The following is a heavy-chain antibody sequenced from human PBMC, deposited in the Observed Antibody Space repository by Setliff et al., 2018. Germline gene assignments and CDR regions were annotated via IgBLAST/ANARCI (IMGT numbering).Heavy chain of an antibody. V-gene: IGHV4-39*01. Sequence: SETLSLTCTVSGGSISSSTYYWGWIRQPPGKGLEWIGTVYDSGTTYYNPSLKSRVTIFVDTSKNQFSLNLTSVTAADTAVYYCARATSGWYSAYYYYMDVWGKGTTVTVSS. CDR2: VYDSGTT. D-gene: IGHD6-19*01. CDR1: GGSISSSTYY. J-gene: IGHJ6*03. CDR3: ARATSGWYSAYYYYMDV.